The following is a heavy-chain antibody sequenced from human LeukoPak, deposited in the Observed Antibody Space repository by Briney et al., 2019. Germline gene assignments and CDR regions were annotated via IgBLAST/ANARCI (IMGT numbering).Heavy chain of an antibody. V-gene: IGHV4-34*01. J-gene: IGHJ4*02. CDR1: GGSFSGYY. D-gene: IGHD3-3*01. CDR3: ARDIHYDFWSGRNSYYFDY. Sequence: SETLSLTCAVYGGSFSGYYWSWIRQPPGKGLEWIGEINHSGSTNYNPSLKSRVTISVDTSKNQFSLKLSSVTAADTAVCYCARDIHYDFWSGRNSYYFDYWGQGTLVTVSS. CDR2: INHSGST.